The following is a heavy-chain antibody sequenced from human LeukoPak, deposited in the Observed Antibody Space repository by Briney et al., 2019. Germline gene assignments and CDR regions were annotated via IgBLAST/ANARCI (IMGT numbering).Heavy chain of an antibody. CDR1: GGSISSGDYY. CDR2: IYYSGST. J-gene: IGHJ5*02. D-gene: IGHD4-11*01. Sequence: PSETLSLTCTVSGGSISSGDYYWSWIRQPPGKGLEWIGYIYYSGSTYYNPSLKSRVTISVDTSKNQFSLKLSSVTAADTAVYYCARAATTVTTDWFDPWGQGTLVTVSS. V-gene: IGHV4-30-4*01. CDR3: ARAATTVTTDWFDP.